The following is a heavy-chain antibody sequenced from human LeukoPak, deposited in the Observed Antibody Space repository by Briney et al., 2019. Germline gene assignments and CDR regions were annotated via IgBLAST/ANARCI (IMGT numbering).Heavy chain of an antibody. CDR1: GFSFEDYG. CDR3: AKHMRATNTYYFYGLDV. CDR2: ISWNGGST. V-gene: IGHV3-9*01. Sequence: GRSLRLSCAATGFSFEDYGMHWVRQPPGKGLEWVSGISWNGGSTDYADSVKGRFTISRDNAKNSLYLQLSSLRPEDTALYYCAKHMRATNTYYFYGLDVWGQGTTVTVS. D-gene: IGHD1-26*01. J-gene: IGHJ6*02.